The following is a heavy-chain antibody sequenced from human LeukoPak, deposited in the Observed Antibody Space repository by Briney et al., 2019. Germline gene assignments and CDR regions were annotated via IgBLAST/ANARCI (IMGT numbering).Heavy chain of an antibody. Sequence: PVGSLRLSCAASEFTFSSYSMNWVRQAPGKGLEWVSSISSSSSYIYYADSVKGRFTISRDNAKNSVYLQMNSLRVEDTAVYYCARDSSYESSGDFDYWGQGTLATVSS. J-gene: IGHJ4*02. V-gene: IGHV3-21*01. CDR2: ISSSSSYI. CDR3: ARDSSYESSGDFDY. D-gene: IGHD3-22*01. CDR1: EFTFSSYS.